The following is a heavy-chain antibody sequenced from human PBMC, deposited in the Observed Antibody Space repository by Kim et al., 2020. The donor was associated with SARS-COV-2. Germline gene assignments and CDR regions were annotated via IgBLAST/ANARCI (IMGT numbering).Heavy chain of an antibody. J-gene: IGHJ4*02. D-gene: IGHD6-13*01. CDR3: ARRIAAAGAPFDY. Sequence: YSPSLKSRVTISVDTSKNQFSLKLSSVTAADTAVYYCARRIAAAGAPFDYWGQGTLVTVSS. V-gene: IGHV4-39*07.